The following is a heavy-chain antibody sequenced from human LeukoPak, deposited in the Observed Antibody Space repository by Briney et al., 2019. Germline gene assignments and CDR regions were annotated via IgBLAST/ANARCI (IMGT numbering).Heavy chain of an antibody. CDR1: GFTSSDYY. V-gene: IGHV3-11*01. J-gene: IGHJ6*02. CDR2: ISSSGGTT. Sequence: GGSLRLSCAASGFTSSDYYMTWIRQPPGKGPEWISYISSSGGTTTYVDSVKGRFTISRDNAKNSLYLQMNSLRVDDTAVYYCARSNYYTVDVWGQGTAVTVSS. CDR3: ARSNYYTVDV.